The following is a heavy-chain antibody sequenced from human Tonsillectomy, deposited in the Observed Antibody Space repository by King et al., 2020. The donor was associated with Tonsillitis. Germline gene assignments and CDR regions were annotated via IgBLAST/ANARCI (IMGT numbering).Heavy chain of an antibody. J-gene: IGHJ3*02. D-gene: IGHD5-12*01. CDR2: INPSGGST. CDR3: ARVLRYSGPGAGFDI. Sequence: QLVQSGAEVKKPGASVKVSCKASGYTFTSYYMLWVRQAPGQGLEWMGIINPSGGSTSYAQKFQGRVTMTRDTSTSTVYMELSSLRSEDTAVYYCARVLRYSGPGAGFDIWGQGTMVTVSS. V-gene: IGHV1-46*01. CDR1: GYTFTSYY.